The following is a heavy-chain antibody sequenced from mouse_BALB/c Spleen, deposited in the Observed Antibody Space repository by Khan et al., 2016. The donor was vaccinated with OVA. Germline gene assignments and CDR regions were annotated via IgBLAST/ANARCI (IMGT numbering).Heavy chain of an antibody. V-gene: IGHV2-9*02. D-gene: IGHD2-4*01. CDR1: GFSLSNYG. Sequence: QVQLPPSGPGLVAPSQSLSITCTVSGFSLSNYGIHWVRQPPGKGLEWLGVIWTGGITNYNSALMSRLSISKDNSKSQVFLKMNRLQTDDTAIYYCARSYDYGVGGFAYWGQGTLVTVSA. J-gene: IGHJ3*01. CDR2: IWTGGIT. CDR3: ARSYDYGVGGFAY.